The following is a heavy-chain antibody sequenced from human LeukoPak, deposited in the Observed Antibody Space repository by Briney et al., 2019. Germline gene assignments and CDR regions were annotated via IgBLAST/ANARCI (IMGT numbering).Heavy chain of an antibody. CDR1: GDSVSSTY. CDR2: IYYSGST. V-gene: IGHV4-59*02. D-gene: IGHD2-15*01. CDR3: ASSPPYCSGGSCYLTPPDY. J-gene: IGHJ4*02. Sequence: SETLSLTCSVSGDSVSSTYWSWIRQPPGKGLEWIGYIYYSGSTNYNPSLKSRVTISVDTSKNQFSLKLSSVTAADTAVYYCASSPPYCSGGSCYLTPPDYWGQGTLVTVSS.